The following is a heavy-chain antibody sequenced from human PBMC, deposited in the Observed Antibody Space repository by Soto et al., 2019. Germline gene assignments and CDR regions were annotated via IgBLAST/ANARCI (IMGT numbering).Heavy chain of an antibody. CDR2: ISSDGSLE. CDR3: ARDPTPIAGSSTLDVIFGLDV. D-gene: IGHD6-6*01. CDR1: EFTFRHYR. V-gene: IGHV3-30-3*01. Sequence: GGSLRLSWTVSEFTFRHYRVQWIRKEPSRGLEWVAAISSDGSLEYYADSVKGRFTISRDNSKNTLFLQMNGLTPEHTALYYCARDPTPIAGSSTLDVIFGLDVWGQGTTVTVSS. J-gene: IGHJ6*02.